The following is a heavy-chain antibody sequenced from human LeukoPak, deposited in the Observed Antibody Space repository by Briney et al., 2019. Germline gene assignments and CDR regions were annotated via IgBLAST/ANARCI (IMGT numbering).Heavy chain of an antibody. CDR3: ARDCYDSSGYSLTYYYYMDV. Sequence: PSETLSLTCTVSGGSISSSSYYWGWIRQPPGKGLEWIGSIYYSGSTYYNPSLKSRVTISVDTSKNQFSLKLSSVTAADTAVYYCARDCYDSSGYSLTYYYYMDVWGKGTTVTISS. D-gene: IGHD3-22*01. CDR1: GGSISSSSYY. CDR2: IYYSGST. J-gene: IGHJ6*03. V-gene: IGHV4-39*07.